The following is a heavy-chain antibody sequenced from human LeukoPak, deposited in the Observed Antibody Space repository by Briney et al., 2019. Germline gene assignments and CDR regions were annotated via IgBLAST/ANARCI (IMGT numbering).Heavy chain of an antibody. CDR1: GFSVSGYW. CDR2: IKQDGSEK. Sequence: GGSLRLSCAVSGFSVSGYWMTWVRQAPGKGLEWVANIKQDGSEKNYVDSVKGRFTISRDNAKNSLYLQMNSLRAEDTAVYYCARITTRWLTGDYWGQGTLVTVSS. J-gene: IGHJ4*02. CDR3: ARITTRWLTGDY. V-gene: IGHV3-7*01. D-gene: IGHD3-3*01.